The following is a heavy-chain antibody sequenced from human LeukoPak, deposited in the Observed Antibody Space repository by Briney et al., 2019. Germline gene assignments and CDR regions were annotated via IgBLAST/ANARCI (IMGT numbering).Heavy chain of an antibody. CDR2: ISSSSSYI. D-gene: IGHD3-22*01. V-gene: IGHV3-21*01. J-gene: IGHJ4*02. Sequence: SGGSLRLSCAASGFTFSSYWMSWVRQAPGKGLEWVSSISSSSSYIYYADSVKGRFTISRDNAKNSLYLQMNSLRAEDTAVYYCARVVISDYWGQGTLVTVSS. CDR3: ARVVISDY. CDR1: GFTFSSYW.